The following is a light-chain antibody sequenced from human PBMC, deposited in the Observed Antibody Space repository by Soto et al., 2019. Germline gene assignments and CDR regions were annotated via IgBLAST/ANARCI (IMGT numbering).Light chain of an antibody. Sequence: DIQMTQSPSALSASVGDRVTITGRASQSVSNWLAWYRQKPGEAPKLLIYDGSTLERGVPSRFSGSGSGTEFTLTISSLQPDDFATFYCQQYDTYSRTFGHGTKVEVK. CDR3: QQYDTYSRT. CDR1: QSVSNW. V-gene: IGKV1-5*03. CDR2: DGS. J-gene: IGKJ1*01.